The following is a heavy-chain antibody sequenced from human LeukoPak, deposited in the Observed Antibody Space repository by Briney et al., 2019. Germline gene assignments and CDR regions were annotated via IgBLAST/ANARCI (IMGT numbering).Heavy chain of an antibody. CDR1: GYTFTSYD. CDR3: ARANYGDYHFDY. CDR2: MNPNSGNT. D-gene: IGHD4-17*01. J-gene: IGHJ4*02. V-gene: IGHV1-8*03. Sequence: GASVKVSCKASGYTFTSYDINWVRQATGQGLEWMGWMNPNSGNTGYAQKFQGRVTITRNTSVSTAYMELSSLRSEDTAVYYCARANYGDYHFDYWGRGTLVTVSS.